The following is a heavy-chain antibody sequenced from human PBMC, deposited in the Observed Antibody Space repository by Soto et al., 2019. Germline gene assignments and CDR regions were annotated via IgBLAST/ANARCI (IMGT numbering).Heavy chain of an antibody. CDR2: INAGNGNT. CDR3: ARGAYYYDSSGVGEYFLH. Sequence: ASVKVACKASGYTFTSYAMHWVRQAPGQRLEWMGWINAGNGNTKYSQKFQGRVTITADKSTSTAYMELSSLRSEDTAVYYCARGAYYYDSSGVGEYFLHWGQGTLVTVSS. D-gene: IGHD3-22*01. V-gene: IGHV1-3*01. CDR1: GYTFTSYA. J-gene: IGHJ1*01.